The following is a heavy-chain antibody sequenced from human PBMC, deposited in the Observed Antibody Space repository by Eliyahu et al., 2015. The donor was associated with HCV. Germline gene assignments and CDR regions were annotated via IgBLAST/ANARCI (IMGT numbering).Heavy chain of an antibody. D-gene: IGHD6-25*01. CDR1: GGSFSSYY. Sequence: QVHLRQWGAGLLKPSETLSLTCGXSGGSFSSYYWSWXRQTPEKGLEWIGEINHTGDTNYNPSVESRVTISEDTSKNQFSLKLRSVTAADTAVYYCASFAAGRLDSWGQGTLVTVSS. CDR2: INHTGDT. V-gene: IGHV4-34*02. J-gene: IGHJ4*02. CDR3: ASFAAGRLDS.